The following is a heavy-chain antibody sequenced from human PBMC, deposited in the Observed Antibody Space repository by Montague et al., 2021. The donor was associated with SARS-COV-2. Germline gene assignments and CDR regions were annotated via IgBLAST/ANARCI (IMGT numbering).Heavy chain of an antibody. CDR3: GRGGGIAVAHD. V-gene: IGHV4-39*07. CDR2: IHQSGTT. D-gene: IGHD6-19*01. CDR1: LGSITTYTSY. J-gene: IGHJ4*02. Sequence: SETLSLTCTVSLGSITTYTSYWSWVRQPPLKGLEWFGTIHQSGTTXQXXLLKRRVTISLHTSNNQVSLNLDSVTAADTAVYFCGRGGGIAVAHDWGQGILVTVSS.